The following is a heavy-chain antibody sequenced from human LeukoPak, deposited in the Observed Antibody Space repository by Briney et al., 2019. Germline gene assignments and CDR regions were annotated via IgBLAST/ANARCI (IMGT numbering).Heavy chain of an antibody. CDR2: INPSGGSI. D-gene: IGHD5-18*01. Sequence: ASVKVSCKASGYTFTSYYMHWVRRAPGLGLEWMGIINPSGGSISYAQKFQGRVTVTRDTSTSTVYMELSSLRSEDTAVYYCASPNAYSYGTLDYWGQGTLVTVSS. CDR1: GYTFTSYY. J-gene: IGHJ4*02. V-gene: IGHV1-46*01. CDR3: ASPNAYSYGTLDY.